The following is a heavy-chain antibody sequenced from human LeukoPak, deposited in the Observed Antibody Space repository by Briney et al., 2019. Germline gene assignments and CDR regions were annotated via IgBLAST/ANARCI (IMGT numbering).Heavy chain of an antibody. Sequence: GESLKISCKGSGYSFTSYWIGWVRQMPGKGLEWMGIIYPGDSDTRYSPSFQGQVTISADKSISTAYLQWSSLKASDTAMYYCARVASYNWNDGYYYYMDVWGKGTTVTVSS. V-gene: IGHV5-51*01. CDR3: ARVASYNWNDGYYYYMDV. CDR1: GYSFTSYW. CDR2: IYPGDSDT. D-gene: IGHD1-20*01. J-gene: IGHJ6*03.